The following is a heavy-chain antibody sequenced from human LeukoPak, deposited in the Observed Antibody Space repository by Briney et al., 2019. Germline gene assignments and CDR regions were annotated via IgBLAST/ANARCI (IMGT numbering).Heavy chain of an antibody. Sequence: SSETLSLTCTVSGGSISSGSYYWNWIRQPAGKGLEWIGRIYTSGSTNYNPSLKSRVTISVDTSKNQFSLKLNSVTAADTAVYYCARRRLGYYFDYWGQGTLVTVSS. CDR1: GGSISSGSYY. V-gene: IGHV4-61*02. J-gene: IGHJ4*02. CDR2: IYTSGST. CDR3: ARRRLGYYFDY. D-gene: IGHD5-24*01.